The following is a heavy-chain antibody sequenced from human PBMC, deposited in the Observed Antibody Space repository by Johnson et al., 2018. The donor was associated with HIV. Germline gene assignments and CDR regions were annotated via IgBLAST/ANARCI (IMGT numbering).Heavy chain of an antibody. D-gene: IGHD6-6*01. V-gene: IGHV3-30-3*01. J-gene: IGHJ3*02. CDR3: ARSSSSGAFDI. CDR1: GFIVSSNY. CDR2: ISYDGSNK. Sequence: QVQLVESGGGVVQPGRSLRLSCAASGFIVSSNYMSWVRQAPGKGLEWVAVISYDGSNKYYADSVKGRFTISRDNSKNTLYLQMNSLRAEDTAVYYCARSSSSGAFDIWGQGTMVTVSS.